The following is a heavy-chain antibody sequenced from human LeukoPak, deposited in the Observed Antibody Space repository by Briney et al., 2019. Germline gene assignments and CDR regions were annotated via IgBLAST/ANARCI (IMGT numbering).Heavy chain of an antibody. D-gene: IGHD3-9*01. CDR1: GFTFSSYW. Sequence: GGSLRLSCAASGFTFSSYWMSWVRQAPGKGLEWVANIKQDGSEKYYVDSVKGRFTISRDNAKNSLYLQMNSLRAEDTAVYYCARDGVLRYFDRTYWGQGTLVTVSS. CDR3: ARDGVLRYFDRTY. CDR2: IKQDGSEK. J-gene: IGHJ4*02. V-gene: IGHV3-7*01.